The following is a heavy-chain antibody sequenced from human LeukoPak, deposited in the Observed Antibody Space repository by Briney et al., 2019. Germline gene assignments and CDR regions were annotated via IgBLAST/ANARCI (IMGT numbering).Heavy chain of an antibody. Sequence: ASVKVSCKASGYTFTSYYMHWVRQAPGQGLEGMGIINPSGGSTSYGQKFQGRVTMTRDTSTSTVYMELSSLRSEDTAVYYCARDRDFYYFDYWGQGTLVTVSS. CDR2: INPSGGST. V-gene: IGHV1-46*01. CDR3: ARDRDFYYFDY. CDR1: GYTFTSYY. J-gene: IGHJ4*02. D-gene: IGHD3-3*01.